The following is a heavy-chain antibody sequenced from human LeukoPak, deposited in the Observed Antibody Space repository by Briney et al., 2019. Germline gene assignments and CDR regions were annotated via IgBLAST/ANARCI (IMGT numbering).Heavy chain of an antibody. J-gene: IGHJ4*02. Sequence: GGSLRLSCAASGFTVSSTYMSWVRQAPGKGLEWVSVIDSGGSTYYADSVKGRFTISRDNSKNTLYLQMNSLRAEDTAVYYCARATPAGVYYFDYWGQGTLVTVSS. D-gene: IGHD2-8*01. CDR3: ARATPAGVYYFDY. CDR1: GFTVSSTY. CDR2: IDSGGST. V-gene: IGHV3-53*01.